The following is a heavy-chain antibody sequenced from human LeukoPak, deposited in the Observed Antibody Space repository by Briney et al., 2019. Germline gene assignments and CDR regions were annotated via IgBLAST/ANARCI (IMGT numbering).Heavy chain of an antibody. J-gene: IGHJ6*02. V-gene: IGHV3-23*01. CDR2: ISGSGGST. CDR3: AKVSPSDRVYYGMDV. CDR1: EFTFSSYS. Sequence: GGSLRLSCAASEFTFSSYSMSWVRQAPGRGLEWVSVISGSGGSTYYADSVKGRFTMSRDNSKNTLYLQMNSLRGEDTAVYYCAKVSPSDRVYYGMDVWGQGTTVTVSS.